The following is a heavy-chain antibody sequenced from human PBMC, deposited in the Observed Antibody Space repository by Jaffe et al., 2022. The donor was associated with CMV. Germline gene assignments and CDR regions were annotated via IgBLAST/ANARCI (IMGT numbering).Heavy chain of an antibody. D-gene: IGHD3-10*01. CDR3: ARGLLFITMVRGRGSYYMDV. CDR2: INHSGST. Sequence: QVQLQQWGAGLLKPSETLSLTCAVYGGSFSGYYWSWIRQPPGKGLEWIGEINHSGSTNYNPSLKSRVTISVDTSKNQFSLKLSSVTAADTAVYYCARGLLFITMVRGRGSYYMDVWGKGTTVTVSS. CDR1: GGSFSGYY. V-gene: IGHV4-34*01. J-gene: IGHJ6*03.